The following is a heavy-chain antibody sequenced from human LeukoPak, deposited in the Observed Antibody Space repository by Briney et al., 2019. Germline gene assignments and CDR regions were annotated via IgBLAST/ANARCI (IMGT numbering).Heavy chain of an antibody. CDR3: AREDYGDNLYYFDY. D-gene: IGHD4-17*01. Sequence: SETLSLTCTVSGGSISSSSYYWGWIRQPPGKGLEWIGSIYYSGSTYYNPSFKSRVTISVDTSKNQFSLKLSSVTAADTAVYYCAREDYGDNLYYFDYWGQGTLVTVSS. V-gene: IGHV4-39*07. J-gene: IGHJ4*02. CDR2: IYYSGST. CDR1: GGSISSSSYY.